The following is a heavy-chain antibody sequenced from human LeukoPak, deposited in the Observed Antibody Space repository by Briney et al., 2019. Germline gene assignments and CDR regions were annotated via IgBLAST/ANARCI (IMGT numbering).Heavy chain of an antibody. J-gene: IGHJ4*02. CDR2: ISGSGGST. Sequence: GGSLRLFCAASGFTFSSYAMSWARQAPGKGLEWVSAISGSGGSTYYADSVKGRFTISRDNSKNTLYLQMNSLRAEDTAVYYCARMYSSGWYLRPYYFDYWGQGTLVTVSS. D-gene: IGHD6-19*01. CDR3: ARMYSSGWYLRPYYFDY. CDR1: GFTFSSYA. V-gene: IGHV3-23*01.